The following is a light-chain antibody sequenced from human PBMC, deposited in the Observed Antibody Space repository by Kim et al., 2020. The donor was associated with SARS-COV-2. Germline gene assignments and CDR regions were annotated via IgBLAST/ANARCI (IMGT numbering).Light chain of an antibody. CDR3: LAWDRGSGVV. J-gene: IGLJ2*01. Sequence: VYPGQTATITRSAHKLGNTYVYWYKVRPGPPPLLVISVNRQRPSWIPERFSGANSGNTATLIIGETQVTDEADYYCLAWDRGSGVVFGGGTQLTVL. CDR2: VNR. CDR1: KLGNTY. V-gene: IGLV3-1*01.